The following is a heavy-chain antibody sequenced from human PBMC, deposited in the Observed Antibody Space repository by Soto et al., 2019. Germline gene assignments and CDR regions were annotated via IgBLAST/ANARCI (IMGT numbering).Heavy chain of an antibody. CDR1: GASISSHY. Sequence: QVQLQESGPGLVKPSETLSLTCTVSGASISSHYWSWIRQAPGKGLEWIANINYNGNTNYNPSLTSRVTISVDPSKNQFSLTVISVTAADTAVYYCAGGGSIVVATRRLMDVWGRGTTVTVSS. CDR3: AGGGSIVVATRRLMDV. J-gene: IGHJ6*03. V-gene: IGHV4-59*08. D-gene: IGHD3-22*01. CDR2: INYNGNT.